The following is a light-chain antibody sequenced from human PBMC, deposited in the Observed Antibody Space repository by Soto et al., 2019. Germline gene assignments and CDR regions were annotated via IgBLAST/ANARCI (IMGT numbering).Light chain of an antibody. J-gene: IGKJ1*01. CDR2: DAS. Sequence: EIVLTXSPATLSXSXVXKAXXXSRASQSIRTFLAWYQHRPGQAPRLLIYDASDRATGIPARFSGSGSGTDFTLTISSLEPEDSAFYYCQQRDNWPQTFGQGTKVDIK. CDR3: QQRDNWPQT. CDR1: QSIRTF. V-gene: IGKV3-11*01.